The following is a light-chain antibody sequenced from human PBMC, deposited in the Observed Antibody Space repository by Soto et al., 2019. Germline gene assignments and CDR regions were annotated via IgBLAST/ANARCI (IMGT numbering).Light chain of an antibody. J-gene: IGLJ2*01. CDR3: QVWDTSSDHVV. Sequence: SYELTQPPSVSVAPGQTARITCGRDNIGSKSVQWYQQKPGQAPVLVVYDDSDRPSGIPERFSGSDSGNTATLTISRVEAGDEADYYCQVWDTSSDHVVFGGGTQLTVL. CDR2: DDS. V-gene: IGLV3-21*02. CDR1: NIGSKS.